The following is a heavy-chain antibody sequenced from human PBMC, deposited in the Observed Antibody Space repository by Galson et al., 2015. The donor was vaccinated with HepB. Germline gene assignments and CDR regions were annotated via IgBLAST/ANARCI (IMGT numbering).Heavy chain of an antibody. Sequence: SVKVSCKAYGHSFTTYGFTWVRQAPGQGLEWMGWISAAKGHTDYAQKLQGRVTMTTNTSTTTAYMELRNRRSDDTAVYYCAAVKWNYGVADGTWFDPWGQGTLVTVSS. D-gene: IGHD1-7*01. CDR3: AAVKWNYGVADGTWFDP. V-gene: IGHV1-18*04. CDR1: GHSFTTYG. J-gene: IGHJ5*02. CDR2: ISAAKGHT.